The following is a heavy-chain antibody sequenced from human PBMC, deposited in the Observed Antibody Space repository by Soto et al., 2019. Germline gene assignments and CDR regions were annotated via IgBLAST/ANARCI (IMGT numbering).Heavy chain of an antibody. J-gene: IGHJ6*02. CDR3: ARDSRFERLDGYGMDV. CDR1: GFTFSSYS. CDR2: ISSSSSYI. D-gene: IGHD3-9*01. V-gene: IGHV3-21*01. Sequence: GESLKISCAASGFTFSSYSMNWVRQAPGKGLEWVSSISSSSSYIYYADSVKGRFTISRDNARNSLYLQMNSLRAEDTAVYYCARDSRFERLDGYGMDVWGQGTTVTVSS.